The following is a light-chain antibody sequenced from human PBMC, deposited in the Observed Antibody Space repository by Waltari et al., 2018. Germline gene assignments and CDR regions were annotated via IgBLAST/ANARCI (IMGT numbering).Light chain of an antibody. V-gene: IGLV2-8*01. Sequence: QSALTQPLSASGSAGHSVTISCTGTRSDIGGSNFLSWYQQHPGKVPKLIISEVNKRPSGVPDRFSGSKSGNTASLTVSGLQAEDEADYYCSSYAGTKNPYVFGTGTKVTVL. CDR1: RSDIGGSNF. CDR3: SSYAGTKNPYV. J-gene: IGLJ1*01. CDR2: EVN.